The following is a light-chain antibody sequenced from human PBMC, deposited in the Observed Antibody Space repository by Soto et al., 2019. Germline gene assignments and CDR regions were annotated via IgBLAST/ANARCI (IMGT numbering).Light chain of an antibody. Sequence: EIVLTQSPATLSLSPGERATLSCRASQSVRSYLAWYQQKPGQAPRLLIYDASNRATGIPARFSGSGSGTDFTLTISSLEPEDFAVYYCQQRSNWPQNTFGQGTKLEIK. CDR2: DAS. J-gene: IGKJ2*01. CDR1: QSVRSY. CDR3: QQRSNWPQNT. V-gene: IGKV3-11*01.